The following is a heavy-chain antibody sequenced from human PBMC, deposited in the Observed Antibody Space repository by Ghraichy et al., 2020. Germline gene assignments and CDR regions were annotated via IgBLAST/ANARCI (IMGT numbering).Heavy chain of an antibody. V-gene: IGHV3-23*01. D-gene: IGHD2-15*01. CDR2: ISGSGVST. CDR3: ARRLRPTVVAAGWFDP. J-gene: IGHJ5*02. CDR1: GFTFSSYA. Sequence: GGSLRLSCAASGFTFSSYAMSWVRQAPGKGLEWVSTISGSGVSTYYADSVKGQFTISRDNSKNTLYLQMHSLRAEDTAVYYCARRLRPTVVAAGWFDPWGQGTLVTVSS.